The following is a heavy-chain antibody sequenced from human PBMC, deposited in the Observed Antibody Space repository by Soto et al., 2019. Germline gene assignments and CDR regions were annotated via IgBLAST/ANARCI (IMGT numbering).Heavy chain of an antibody. D-gene: IGHD1-1*01. J-gene: IGHJ3*02. CDR1: GFTFTSSA. CDR3: AAAPTARYNWNDSAFDI. CDR2: IVVGSGNT. V-gene: IGHV1-58*01. Sequence: ASVNVSCKASGFTFTSSAVQWVRQARGQRLEWIGWIVVGSGNTNYAQKFQERVTITRDMSTSTAYMELSSLRSEGTAVYYCAAAPTARYNWNDSAFDIWGQGTMVTVSS.